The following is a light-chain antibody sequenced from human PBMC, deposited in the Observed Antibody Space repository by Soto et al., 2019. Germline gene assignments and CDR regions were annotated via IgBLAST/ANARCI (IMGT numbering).Light chain of an antibody. CDR2: DAS. CDR1: QSLNNR. CDR3: HQYKTYST. Sequence: DIRLTQSPSTLSASVGDRVTITCRASQSLNNRLAWYQQKPGKAPKLLIYDASTLESGVSSRFSGTGSETECTLTITDLQADDLATYFCHQYKTYSTFGQGTKVEIK. J-gene: IGKJ1*01. V-gene: IGKV1-5*01.